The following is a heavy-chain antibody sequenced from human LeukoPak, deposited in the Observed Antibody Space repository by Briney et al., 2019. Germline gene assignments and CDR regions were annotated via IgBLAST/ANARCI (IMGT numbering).Heavy chain of an antibody. Sequence: PSETLSLTCTVSGGSVSSSHYWDWIRQPPGKGLEWIGSIYYGGSTYYNPSLRSRVTTSVDTSKNQFSLKLSSVTAADTAVYYCAKSTYYYDTFVNAFDLWGPGTVVTVSS. D-gene: IGHD3-22*01. CDR2: IYYGGST. CDR3: AKSTYYYDTFVNAFDL. V-gene: IGHV4-39*07. J-gene: IGHJ3*01. CDR1: GGSVSSSHY.